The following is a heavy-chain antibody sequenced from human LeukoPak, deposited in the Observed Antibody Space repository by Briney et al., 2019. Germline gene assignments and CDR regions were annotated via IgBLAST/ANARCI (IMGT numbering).Heavy chain of an antibody. CDR3: AREVTIFSGWFDP. Sequence: PSDTLSLTCTVSGVSISSYYWSWLRQPPGRAREERGYIYYSGSTNYNPSLKSRVTISVDTSKNQFSLKLSSVTAADTAVYYCAREVTIFSGWFDPWGQGTLVTVSS. CDR2: IYYSGST. V-gene: IGHV4-59*01. D-gene: IGHD3-9*01. J-gene: IGHJ5*02. CDR1: GVSISSYY.